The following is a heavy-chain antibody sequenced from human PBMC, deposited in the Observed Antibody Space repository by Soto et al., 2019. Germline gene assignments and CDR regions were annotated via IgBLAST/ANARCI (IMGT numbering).Heavy chain of an antibody. D-gene: IGHD3-10*01. V-gene: IGHV4-31*03. CDR3: ARDRKGYYYGSGGGRDV. Sequence: QVQLQESGPGLVKPSQTLSLTCTVSGGSISSGGYYWSWLRQHPGKGLEWIGYIYYSGSTYYNPSLKSRVTISVDTSKNQFSLKLSSVTAADTAVYSCARDRKGYYYGSGGGRDVWGQGTTVTVSS. CDR1: GGSISSGGYY. CDR2: IYYSGST. J-gene: IGHJ6*02.